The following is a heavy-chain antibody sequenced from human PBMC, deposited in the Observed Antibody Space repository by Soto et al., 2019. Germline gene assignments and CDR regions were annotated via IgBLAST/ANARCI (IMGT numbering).Heavy chain of an antibody. Sequence: SETLSLTCAVYGGSFSGYYWSWIRQPPGKGLEWIGYIYHSGSTYYNPSLKSRVTISVDRSKNQFSLKLSSVTAADTAVYYCARGRAYCSGGSCYPYYYGMDVWGQGTTVTVSS. CDR2: IYHSGST. V-gene: IGHV4-34*01. J-gene: IGHJ6*02. D-gene: IGHD2-15*01. CDR1: GGSFSGYY. CDR3: ARGRAYCSGGSCYPYYYGMDV.